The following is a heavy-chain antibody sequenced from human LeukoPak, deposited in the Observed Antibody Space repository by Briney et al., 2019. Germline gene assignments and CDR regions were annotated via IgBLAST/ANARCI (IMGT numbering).Heavy chain of an antibody. CDR2: IYYSGST. CDR3: ARLAQRTGTNY. D-gene: IGHD1-7*01. Sequence: PSETPSLTCTVSGGSISSSSYYWGWIRQPPGKGLEWIGSIYYSGSTYYNPSLKSRVTISVDTSKNQFSLKLSSVTAADTAVYYCARLAQRTGTNYWGQGTLVTVSS. J-gene: IGHJ4*02. CDR1: GGSISSSSYY. V-gene: IGHV4-39*01.